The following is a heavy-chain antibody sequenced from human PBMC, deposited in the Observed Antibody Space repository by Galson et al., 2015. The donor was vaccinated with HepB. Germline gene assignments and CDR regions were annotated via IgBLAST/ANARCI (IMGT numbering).Heavy chain of an antibody. CDR2: IIPILGIA. J-gene: IGHJ2*01. V-gene: IGHV1-69*04. Sequence: SVKVSCKASGGTFSSYAISWVRQAPGQGLEWMGRIIPILGIANYAQKFQGRVTITADKSTSTAYMELSSLRSEDTAVYYCAREGGSYSFDLWGRGTLVTVSS. D-gene: IGHD1-26*01. CDR1: GGTFSSYA. CDR3: AREGGSYSFDL.